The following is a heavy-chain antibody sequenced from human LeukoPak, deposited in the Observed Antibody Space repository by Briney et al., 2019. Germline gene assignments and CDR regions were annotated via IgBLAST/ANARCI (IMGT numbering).Heavy chain of an antibody. Sequence: SETLSLTCTVSGGSISSYYWSWIRQPPGKGLEWIGYIYYSGSTNYNPSLKSRVTISVDTSKNQFSLKLSSVTAADTAVYYCVRSVGGRYGYFDYWGQGTLVTVSS. V-gene: IGHV4-59*01. CDR2: IYYSGST. CDR3: VRSVGGRYGYFDY. D-gene: IGHD4-17*01. CDR1: GGSISSYY. J-gene: IGHJ4*02.